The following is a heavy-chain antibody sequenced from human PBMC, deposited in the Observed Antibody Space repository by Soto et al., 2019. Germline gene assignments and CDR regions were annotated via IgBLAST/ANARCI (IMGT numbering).Heavy chain of an antibody. Sequence: ASVKVSCKASGYTFTSYGIGWVRQAPGQGLEWMGWISAYNGNTNYAQKLQGRVTMTTDTSTSTAYMELRSLRSDDTAVYYCARDDIRYCTNGVCDVDYWGQGTLVPVSS. CDR1: GYTFTSYG. J-gene: IGHJ4*02. V-gene: IGHV1-18*01. CDR2: ISAYNGNT. CDR3: ARDDIRYCTNGVCDVDY. D-gene: IGHD2-8*01.